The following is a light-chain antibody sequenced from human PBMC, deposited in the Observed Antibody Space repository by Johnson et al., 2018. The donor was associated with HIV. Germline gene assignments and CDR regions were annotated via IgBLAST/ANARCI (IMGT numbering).Light chain of an antibody. CDR2: DND. V-gene: IGLV1-51*02. CDR3: GTWDASLSVNV. Sequence: HSVLTQPPSVSAAPGQKVTISCSGTTSNIGDHSVSWFQHLPGAAPKLLIYDNDRRPSGVPDRFSGSKSAASATLDITGLQSGDEGDYYCGTWDASLSVNVFGPGTKVTVL. J-gene: IGLJ1*01. CDR1: TSNIGDHS.